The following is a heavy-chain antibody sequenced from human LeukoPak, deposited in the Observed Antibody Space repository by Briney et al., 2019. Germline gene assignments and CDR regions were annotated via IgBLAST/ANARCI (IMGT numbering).Heavy chain of an antibody. V-gene: IGHV3-74*01. CDR2: INSDGSQT. J-gene: IGHJ4*02. Sequence: GGSLRLSCAASGFTFSSYWMHWGRQAPGKGLVWVSGINSDGSQTRYADSVKGRLTISRDNAKNTLYLQMNSLRAEDTAVYYCARGYTSSSADYWGQGTLVTVSS. CDR1: GFTFSSYW. D-gene: IGHD6-13*01. CDR3: ARGYTSSSADY.